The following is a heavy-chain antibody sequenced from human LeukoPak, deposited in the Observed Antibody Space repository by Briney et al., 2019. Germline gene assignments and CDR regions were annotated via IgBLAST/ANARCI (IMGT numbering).Heavy chain of an antibody. J-gene: IGHJ4*02. Sequence: SETLSLTCTVSGGSISSYYWSWIRQPPGKGLEWIGYIYYSGSTNYNPSLKSRVTMSVDTSKNQFSLKLNSVTAADTAVYYCARRGDFFDYWGQGTLVTVSS. CDR3: ARRGDFFDY. CDR1: GGSISSYY. V-gene: IGHV4-59*12. CDR2: IYYSGST. D-gene: IGHD2-15*01.